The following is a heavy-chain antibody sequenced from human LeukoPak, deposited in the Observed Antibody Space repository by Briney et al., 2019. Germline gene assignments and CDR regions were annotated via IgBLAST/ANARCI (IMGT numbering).Heavy chain of an antibody. D-gene: IGHD2-21*01. J-gene: IGHJ5*02. CDR1: GFTFTDAW. V-gene: IGHV3-15*01. CDR3: TTISCGGDCYAYNWFDP. CDR2: IRSKTDGGTT. Sequence: GGSLRLSCAASGFTFTDAWMSWVRQAPGKGLEWVGRIRSKTDGGTTDYPAPVKGRFTISRDDSKNTLYLQMNSLKTEDTAVYYCTTISCGGDCYAYNWFDPWGQGTLVTVSS.